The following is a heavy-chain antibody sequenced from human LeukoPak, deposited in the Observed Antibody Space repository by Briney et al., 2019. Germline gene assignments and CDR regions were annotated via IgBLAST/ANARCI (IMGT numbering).Heavy chain of an antibody. V-gene: IGHV4-59*01. J-gene: IGHJ5*02. CDR2: IYYSGST. D-gene: IGHD3-10*01. CDR3: AIVSINNWFDP. Sequence: SETLSLTCTVSGGSISSYYWSWIRQPPGKGLEWIGYIYYSGSTNYNPSLKSRVTISVDTSKNQFSLKLSSVAAADTAVYYCAIVSINNWFDPWGQGTLVTVSS. CDR1: GGSISSYY.